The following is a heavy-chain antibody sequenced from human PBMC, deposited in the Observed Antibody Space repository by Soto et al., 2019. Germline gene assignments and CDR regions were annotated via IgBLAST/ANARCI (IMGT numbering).Heavy chain of an antibody. CDR2: ISYDGSNK. D-gene: IGHD2-2*01. J-gene: IGHJ6*02. Sequence: PGGSLRLSCAASGFTFSSYGMHWVRQAPGKGLEWVAVISYDGSNKYYADSVKGRFTISRDNSKNTRYLQMNSLRAEDTAVYYCAKDGGIVVLPAPMHVMAFSGQWTTVTVSS. CDR1: GFTFSSYG. V-gene: IGHV3-30*18. CDR3: AKDGGIVVLPAPMHVMAF.